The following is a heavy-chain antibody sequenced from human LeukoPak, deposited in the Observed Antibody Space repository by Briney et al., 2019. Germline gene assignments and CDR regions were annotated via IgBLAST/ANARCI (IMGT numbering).Heavy chain of an antibody. V-gene: IGHV4-39*07. J-gene: IGHJ6*03. D-gene: IGHD3-3*01. Sequence: SETLSLTCTVSGGSISSSSYYWGWIRQPPGKGLEWIGSIYYSGSTYYNPSLKSRVTISVDTSKNQFSLKLSSVTAADTAVYYCAREFCGDYDFWSGYYYYYYMDVWGKGTTVTVSS. CDR3: AREFCGDYDFWSGYYYYYYMDV. CDR1: GGSISSSSYY. CDR2: IYYSGST.